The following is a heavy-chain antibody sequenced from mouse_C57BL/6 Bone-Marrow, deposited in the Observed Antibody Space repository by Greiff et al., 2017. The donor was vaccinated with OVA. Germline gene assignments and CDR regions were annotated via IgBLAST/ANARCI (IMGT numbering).Heavy chain of an antibody. V-gene: IGHV5-4*03. Sequence: EVKVVDSGGGLVKPGGSLKLSCAASGFTFTSYAMSWVHQTPEKRLEWVATISDGGSYTDYPDNVKGRFTISRDNAKDNLYLQMSHLKSEDTAVYYCAVLWFAFDYWGQGTTLTVSS. CDR3: AVLWFAFDY. J-gene: IGHJ2*01. D-gene: IGHD2-2*01. CDR1: GFTFTSYA. CDR2: ISDGGSYT.